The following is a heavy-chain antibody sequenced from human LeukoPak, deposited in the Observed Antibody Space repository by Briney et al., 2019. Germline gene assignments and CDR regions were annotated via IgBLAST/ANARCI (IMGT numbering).Heavy chain of an antibody. V-gene: IGHV4-61*02. J-gene: IGHJ4*02. CDR1: GGSISSGSYY. D-gene: IGHD3-22*01. Sequence: PSETLSLTCTVSGGSISSGSYYWSWIRQPAGKGLEWIGRIYTSGSTNYNPSLKSRVTISVATSKNQFSLKLSSVTAADTAVYYCARDDSSGYYSGYFVYWGQGTLVTVSS. CDR3: ARDDSSGYYSGYFVY. CDR2: IYTSGST.